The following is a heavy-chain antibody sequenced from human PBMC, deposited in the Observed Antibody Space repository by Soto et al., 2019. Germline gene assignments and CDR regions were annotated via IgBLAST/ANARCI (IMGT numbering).Heavy chain of an antibody. CDR3: AKGASSNWYTGHY. J-gene: IGHJ4*02. CDR2: ITGSGGST. V-gene: IGHV3-23*01. D-gene: IGHD1-20*01. CDR1: GFIFNNYA. Sequence: GGSLRLSCAASGFIFNNYAMAWVRQAPGKGLEWVSAITGSGGSTYYADSVRARFTISRDNSKNTLYLQLNGLRAEDTAAYYCAKGASSNWYTGHYWGQGTHLTVSS.